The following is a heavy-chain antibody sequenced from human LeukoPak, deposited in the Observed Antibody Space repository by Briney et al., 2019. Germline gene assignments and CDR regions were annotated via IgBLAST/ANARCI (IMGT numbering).Heavy chain of an antibody. Sequence: GGSLRLSCAASGFTFSTYTMNWVRQAPGKGLEWVSSISVSSSYIYYAGSVKGRFTISRDNAKNSLYLQMNSLRVEDTAVYFCTRGGKDCRSTSSSADYWGQGTLVTVSS. CDR1: GFTFSTYT. CDR3: TRGGKDCRSTSSSADY. V-gene: IGHV3-21*01. J-gene: IGHJ4*02. CDR2: ISVSSSYI. D-gene: IGHD2-2*01.